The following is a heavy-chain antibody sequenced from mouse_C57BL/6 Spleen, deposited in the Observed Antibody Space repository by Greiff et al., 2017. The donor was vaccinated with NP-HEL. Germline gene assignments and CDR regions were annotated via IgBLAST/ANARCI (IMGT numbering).Heavy chain of an antibody. CDR3: ATSYGYDGFAY. V-gene: IGHV1-74*01. J-gene: IGHJ3*01. Sequence: QVQLQQPGAELVKPGASVKVSCKASGYTFTSYWMHWVKQRPGQVLEWIGRIHPSDSDTNYNQKFKGKATLTVDKSSSTAYMQLSSLTSEDSAVYDCATSYGYDGFAYWGQGTLVTVSA. D-gene: IGHD2-9*01. CDR1: GYTFTSYW. CDR2: IHPSDSDT.